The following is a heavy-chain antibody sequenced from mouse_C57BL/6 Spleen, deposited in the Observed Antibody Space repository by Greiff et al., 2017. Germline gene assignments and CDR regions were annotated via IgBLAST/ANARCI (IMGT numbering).Heavy chain of an antibody. CDR3: ARGFPNMVTAKAFAY. CDR2: ILPGSGST. D-gene: IGHD2-9*01. V-gene: IGHV1-9*01. J-gene: IGHJ3*01. Sequence: VMLVESGAELMKPGASVKLSCKATGYTFTGYWIEWVKQRPGHGLEWIGEILPGSGSTNYNEKFKGKATFTADTSSNTAYMQLSSLTTEDSAIYYCARGFPNMVTAKAFAYWGQGTLVTVSA. CDR1: GYTFTGYW.